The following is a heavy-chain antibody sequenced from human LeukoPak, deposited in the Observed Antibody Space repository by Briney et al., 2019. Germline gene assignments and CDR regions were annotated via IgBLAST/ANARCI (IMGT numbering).Heavy chain of an antibody. J-gene: IGHJ6*03. CDR1: GYTFTSYG. D-gene: IGHD6-6*01. CDR2: ISAYNGNT. V-gene: IGHV1-18*01. CDR3: ARDYGSSFLLYYYYYYMDV. Sequence: ASVKVSCKASGYTFTSYGISWVRQAPGQGLEWMGWISAYNGNTNYAQRLQGRVTMTTDTSTSTAYMELRSLRSDDTAVYYCARDYGSSFLLYYYYYYMDVWGKGTTVTVSS.